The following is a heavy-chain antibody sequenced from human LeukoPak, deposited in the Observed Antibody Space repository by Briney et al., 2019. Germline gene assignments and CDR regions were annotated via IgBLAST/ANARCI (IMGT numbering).Heavy chain of an antibody. CDR1: GYTFTSYD. D-gene: IGHD2-2*01. J-gene: IGHJ4*02. Sequence: ASVKVSCKASGYTFTSYDINWVRQATGQGLEWMGWMNPNSGNTGYAQKFQGRVTMTRDTSTSTVYMELSSLRSEDTAVYYCARRYCSSTSCTFDYWGQGTLVTVSS. CDR2: MNPNSGNT. V-gene: IGHV1-8*01. CDR3: ARRYCSSTSCTFDY.